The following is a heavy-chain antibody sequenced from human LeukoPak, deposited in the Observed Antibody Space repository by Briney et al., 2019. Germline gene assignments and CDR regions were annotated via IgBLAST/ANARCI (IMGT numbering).Heavy chain of an antibody. V-gene: IGHV1-69*05. D-gene: IGHD2-2*01. CDR2: IIPIFGTA. CDR3: ASGDCSSTSCYYYYYMDV. CDR1: GGTFSSYA. Sequence: ASVKVSCKASGGTFSSYAISWVRQAPGQGLEWMGGIIPIFGTANYAQKFQGRVTITTDESTSTAYMELSSLRSEDTAVYYCASGDCSSTSCYYYYYMDVRGKGTTVTVSS. J-gene: IGHJ6*03.